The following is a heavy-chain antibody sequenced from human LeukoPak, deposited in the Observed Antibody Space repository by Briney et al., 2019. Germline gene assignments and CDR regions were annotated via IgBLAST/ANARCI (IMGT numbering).Heavy chain of an antibody. J-gene: IGHJ6*03. CDR3: ARTHYDFWSGYSSSYYYYMDV. Sequence: SETLSLTCSVSGGSIISSSYFWGWIRQPPGKGLEWIGYIYYSGSTNYNPSLKSRVTISVDTSKNQFSLKLSSVTAADTAVYYCARTHYDFWSGYSSSYYYYMDVWGKGTTVTVSS. D-gene: IGHD3-3*01. V-gene: IGHV4-61*05. CDR2: IYYSGST. CDR1: GGSIISSSYF.